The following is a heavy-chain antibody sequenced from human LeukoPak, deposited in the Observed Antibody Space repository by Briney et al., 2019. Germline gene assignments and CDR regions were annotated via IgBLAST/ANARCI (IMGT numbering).Heavy chain of an antibody. J-gene: IGHJ4*02. Sequence: GGSLRLSCAVSGSTFSGSALHWVRQAPGKGLEWVGRIRSNINNYATAYIASVTGRFTISRDDSKNTAYLQMNRLKIEDTAVYYCTRGISVDWGQGTLVTVSS. CDR2: IRSNINNYAT. CDR3: TRGISVD. D-gene: IGHD6-19*01. CDR1: GSTFSGSA. V-gene: IGHV3-73*01.